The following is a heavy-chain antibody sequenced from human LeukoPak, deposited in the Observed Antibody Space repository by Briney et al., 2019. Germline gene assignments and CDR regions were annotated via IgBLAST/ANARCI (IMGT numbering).Heavy chain of an antibody. CDR2: IYPGDSDT. V-gene: IGHV5-51*01. D-gene: IGHD1-26*01. Sequence: GESLQISCKASGYSFTSYWVGWVRQMPGKGLEWMGIIYPGDSDTRYSPSFQGQVTISADKSISTAYLQWSSLKASDTAMYYCARLTYSGSYSNFDYWGQGTLVAVSS. J-gene: IGHJ4*02. CDR1: GYSFTSYW. CDR3: ARLTYSGSYSNFDY.